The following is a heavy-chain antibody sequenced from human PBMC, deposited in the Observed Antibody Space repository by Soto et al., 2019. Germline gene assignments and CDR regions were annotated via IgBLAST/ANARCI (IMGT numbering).Heavy chain of an antibody. CDR1: GFIFRSYG. J-gene: IGHJ6*02. V-gene: IGHV3-30*18. CDR2: ISYDGSNK. D-gene: IGHD7-27*01. Sequence: QVQLVESGGGVVQPGRSLRLSCAASGFIFRSYGMHWVRQAPGKGLEWVAVISYDGSNKYYADSVKGRFTISRDNSKNTLYLQMNSLSAEDTAVYYCAKDLLGPGRAYGMDVWGQGTTVTVSS. CDR3: AKDLLGPGRAYGMDV.